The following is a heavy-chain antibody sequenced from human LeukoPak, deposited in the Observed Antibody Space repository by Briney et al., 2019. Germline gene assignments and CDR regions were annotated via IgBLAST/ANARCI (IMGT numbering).Heavy chain of an antibody. Sequence: SETLSLTCTVSGGSVSSGSYYWSWIRQPPGKGLEWIGYIYYSGSTNYNPSLKSRVTISVDTSKNQFSLKLSSVTAADTAVYYCARHEGDDSSGYYYVSHDAFDIWGQGTMVTVSS. CDR3: ARHEGDDSSGYYYVSHDAFDI. D-gene: IGHD3-22*01. J-gene: IGHJ3*02. CDR1: GGSVSSGSYY. V-gene: IGHV4-61*01. CDR2: IYYSGST.